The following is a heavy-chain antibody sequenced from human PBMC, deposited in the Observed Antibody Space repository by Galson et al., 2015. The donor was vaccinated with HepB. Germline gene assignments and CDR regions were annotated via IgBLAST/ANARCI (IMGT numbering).Heavy chain of an antibody. Sequence: SVKVSCKASGYTFTSYYMHWVRQAPGQGLEWMGIINPSGGSTSYAQKFQGRVTMTRDTSTSTVYMELSSLRSEDTAVYYCARRAIVVPAAILSGYYYYMDVWGKGTTVTVSS. CDR3: ARRAIVVPAAILSGYYYYMDV. V-gene: IGHV1-46*03. J-gene: IGHJ6*03. CDR2: INPSGGST. CDR1: GYTFTSYY. D-gene: IGHD2-2*01.